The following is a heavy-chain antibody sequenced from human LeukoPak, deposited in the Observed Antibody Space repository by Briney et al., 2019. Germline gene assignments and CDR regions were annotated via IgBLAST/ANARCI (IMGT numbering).Heavy chain of an antibody. V-gene: IGHV1-46*01. Sequence: ASVKVFCKASGCTFTSYYMHWVRQAPGRGLEWMGISNPSGGSTSYAQKFQGRVTMTRDTSTSTVYMELSSLRSEDTAVYYCARRMVETEGYYYYYYMDVWGKGTTVTVSS. CDR2: SNPSGGST. D-gene: IGHD2-21*02. J-gene: IGHJ6*03. CDR1: GCTFTSYY. CDR3: ARRMVETEGYYYYYYMDV.